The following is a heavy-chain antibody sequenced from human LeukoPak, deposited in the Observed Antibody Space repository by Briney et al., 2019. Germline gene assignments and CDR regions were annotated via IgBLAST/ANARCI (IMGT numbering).Heavy chain of an antibody. CDR3: ARHLSGVTGYTYGRGIDY. V-gene: IGHV3-30*12. CDR2: IEHDENYK. J-gene: IGHJ4*02. CDR1: GFTFKSYG. D-gene: IGHD5-18*01. Sequence: PGGSLRLSCEASGFTFKSYGMHWVRQAPGKGLEWVAFIEHDENYKHYAESVKGRFTVSRDNSKNMVYLQMNSLRAEDTAVYYCARHLSGVTGYTYGRGIDYWGQGTLVTVSS.